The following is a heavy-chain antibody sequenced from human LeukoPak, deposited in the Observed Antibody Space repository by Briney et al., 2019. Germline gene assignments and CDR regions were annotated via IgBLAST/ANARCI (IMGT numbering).Heavy chain of an antibody. Sequence: GASVKVSCKASGGTFSSYAISWVRQAPGQGLEWMGGIIPIFGTANYAQKFQGRVTITADESTSTAYMELSSLRSEDTAVYYCARDSAYCSSTSCPLDYWGQGTLVTVSS. CDR3: ARDSAYCSSTSCPLDY. V-gene: IGHV1-69*13. CDR1: GGTFSSYA. J-gene: IGHJ4*02. CDR2: IIPIFGTA. D-gene: IGHD2-2*01.